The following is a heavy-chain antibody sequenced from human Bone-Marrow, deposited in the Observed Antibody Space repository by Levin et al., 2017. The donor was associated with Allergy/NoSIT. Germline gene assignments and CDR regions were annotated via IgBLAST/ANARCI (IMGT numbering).Heavy chain of an antibody. D-gene: IGHD3-16*01. Sequence: SVKVSCMASGGIFRDHAITWVRQAPGHGLEWMGGIITIVGTTDYAQDFQGRVTITADESTSTVYMELRSLKSEDTAVYYCASDGRYASGWFYDKWGQGTLVTVSS. CDR2: IITIVGTT. V-gene: IGHV1-69*13. CDR1: GGIFRDHA. CDR3: ASDGRYASGWFYDK. J-gene: IGHJ4*02.